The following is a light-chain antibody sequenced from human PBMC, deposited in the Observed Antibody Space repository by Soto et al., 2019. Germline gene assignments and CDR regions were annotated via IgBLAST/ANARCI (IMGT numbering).Light chain of an antibody. V-gene: IGKV3-15*01. CDR3: QQYNNWPLT. CDR2: GAS. J-gene: IGKJ1*01. Sequence: ETAMTQSPVTLSVSPGERATLSCRASQSVSSKLAWYQQKPGQAPRLLIYGASTRATGIPDRFSGGGSGTEFTLTISSLQSEDFAVYYCQQYNNWPLTFGQGTKVEIK. CDR1: QSVSSK.